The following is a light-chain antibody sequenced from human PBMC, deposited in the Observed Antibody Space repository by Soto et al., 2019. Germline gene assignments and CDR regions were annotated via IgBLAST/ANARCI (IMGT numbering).Light chain of an antibody. J-gene: IGLJ3*02. Sequence: QTVVTQEQSFSVSHGKTVTLTCGLSSGSVSISYYPSWYQQTPGQAPRTLIYSTNTRSSGVPDRFSGSILGNKAALTITGAQADDESDYYCVLYMGSGIWVFGGGTKLTV. CDR3: VLYMGSGIWV. CDR2: STN. V-gene: IGLV8-61*01. CDR1: SGSVSISYY.